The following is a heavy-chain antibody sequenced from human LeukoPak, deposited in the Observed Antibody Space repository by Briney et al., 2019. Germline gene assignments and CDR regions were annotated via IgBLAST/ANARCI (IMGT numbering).Heavy chain of an antibody. CDR1: GFTFSSYA. V-gene: IGHV3-23*01. D-gene: IGHD2-15*01. CDR3: AKDVAYCSGGSCYYYYGMDV. Sequence: GGSLRLSCAASGFTFSSYAMSWVRQAPGKGLEWVSAISGSGGSTHYADSVKGRFTISRDNSKNTLYLQMNSLRAEDTAVYYCAKDVAYCSGGSCYYYYGMDVWGQGTTVTVSS. CDR2: ISGSGGST. J-gene: IGHJ6*02.